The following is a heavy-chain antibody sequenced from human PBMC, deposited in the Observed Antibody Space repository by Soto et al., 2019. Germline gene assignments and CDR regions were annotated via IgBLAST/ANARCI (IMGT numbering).Heavy chain of an antibody. J-gene: IGHJ4*01. Sequence: PGGSLRLSCTASGFTFNNHAMSWVRRAPGKGLEWVSAVDAGGTYTYYADSVKGRFTISRDNSKNMLFLQMNSLGAEDTALYYCARLCGTNQDERTFDSWGQGILVTVSS. CDR2: VDAGGTYT. V-gene: IGHV3-23*01. CDR1: GFTFNNHA. CDR3: ARLCGTNQDERTFDS. D-gene: IGHD2-21*01.